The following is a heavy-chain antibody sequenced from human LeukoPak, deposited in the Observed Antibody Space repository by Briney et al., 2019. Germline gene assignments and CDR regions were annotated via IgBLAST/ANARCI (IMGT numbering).Heavy chain of an antibody. CDR2: INQDGSEK. D-gene: IGHD2-15*01. Sequence: GGSLRLSCAASGFTFSSFWMNWVRQAPGEGLEWVASINQDGSEKYSVDSMKGRFTISRDNAKNSLYLQMNSLRAEDTAVYYCARDGVAPGLYFDYWGQGSLVTVSS. CDR3: ARDGVAPGLYFDY. J-gene: IGHJ4*02. V-gene: IGHV3-7*01. CDR1: GFTFSSFW.